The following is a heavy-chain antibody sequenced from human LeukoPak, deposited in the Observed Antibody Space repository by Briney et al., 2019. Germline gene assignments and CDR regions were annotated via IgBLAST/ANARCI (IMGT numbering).Heavy chain of an antibody. D-gene: IGHD3-3*01. Sequence: SETLSLTCAVYGGSFSGYYWSWIRQPPGKGLEWIGEINHSGSTNYNPSLKSRVTISVDTSKNQFSLKLSSVTAADTAVYYCARHGYYDFWRGYSIPYYFDYWGQGTLVTVSS. J-gene: IGHJ4*02. CDR3: ARHGYYDFWRGYSIPYYFDY. CDR2: INHSGST. CDR1: GGSFSGYY. V-gene: IGHV4-34*01.